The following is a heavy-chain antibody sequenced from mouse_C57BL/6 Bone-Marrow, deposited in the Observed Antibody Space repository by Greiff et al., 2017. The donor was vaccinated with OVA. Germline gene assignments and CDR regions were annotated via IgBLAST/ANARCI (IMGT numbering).Heavy chain of an antibody. D-gene: IGHD2-10*01. Sequence: EVHLVESGPGLVQPSQSLSLSCSATGYSITDGYFWNWLRPSPGNKLEWMGYISYDGSNNYNPSLKNRISITRATSTNQFFLKLNFVITVDTATYYVSFNAYCGNYDYYAMTPCGQGNAVTVSS. V-gene: IGHV3-6*01. CDR1: GYSITDGYF. CDR2: ISYDGSN. J-gene: IGHJ4*01. CDR3: SFNAYCGNYDYYAMTP.